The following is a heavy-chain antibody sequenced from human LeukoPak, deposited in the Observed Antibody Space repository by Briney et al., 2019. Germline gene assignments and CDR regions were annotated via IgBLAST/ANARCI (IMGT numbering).Heavy chain of an antibody. D-gene: IGHD4-17*01. CDR1: GGSFRGYY. J-gene: IGHJ2*01. Sequence: SETLSLTCAVYGGSFRGYYWSWIRQPPGKGLEWIGEINHSGSTYYNPSLKSRVTISVDRSKNQFSLKLSSVTAADTAVYYCARDFYGTVTTGGAYWYFDLWGRGTLVTVSS. CDR3: ARDFYGTVTTGGAYWYFDL. CDR2: INHSGST. V-gene: IGHV4-34*01.